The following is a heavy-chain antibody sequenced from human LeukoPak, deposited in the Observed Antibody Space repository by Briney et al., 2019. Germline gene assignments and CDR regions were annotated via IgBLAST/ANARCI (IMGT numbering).Heavy chain of an antibody. CDR1: GFTVSSNS. Sequence: GGSLRLSCAAYGFTVSSNSMSWVRQAPGKGLEWVSVIYSGGSTYYADSVKGRFTISRDNSKNTLYLQMNSLRAEDTAVYYCARALELDYYYYGMDVWGQGSTVTVSS. D-gene: IGHD3-3*02. CDR2: IYSGGST. V-gene: IGHV3-53*01. CDR3: ARALELDYYYYGMDV. J-gene: IGHJ6*02.